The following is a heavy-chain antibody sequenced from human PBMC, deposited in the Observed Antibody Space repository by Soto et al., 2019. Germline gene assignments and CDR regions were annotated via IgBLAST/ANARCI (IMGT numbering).Heavy chain of an antibody. V-gene: IGHV3-33*01. J-gene: IGHJ6*03. CDR3: ARQGRFLEGVYYYYYMDV. D-gene: IGHD3-3*01. Sequence: GGSLRLSCAASGFTFSSYGMHWVRQAPGKGLEWVAVIWYDGSNKYYADSVKGRFTISRDNSKNTLYLQMNSLRAEDTAVYYCARQGRFLEGVYYYYYMDVWGKGTTVTVSS. CDR1: GFTFSSYG. CDR2: IWYDGSNK.